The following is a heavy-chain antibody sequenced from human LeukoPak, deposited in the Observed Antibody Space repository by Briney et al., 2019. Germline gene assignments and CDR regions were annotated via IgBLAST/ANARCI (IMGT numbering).Heavy chain of an antibody. D-gene: IGHD1-26*01. J-gene: IGHJ4*02. CDR2: IYHSGST. V-gene: IGHV4-38-2*01. CDR1: GYSISSGYY. CDR3: ARSVGAGCDY. Sequence: SETLSLTCAVSGYSISSGYYWGWIRQPPGKGLEWIGSIYHSGSTYYNPSLKSRVTISVDTSKNQFSLKLSSVTAADTAVYYCARSVGAGCDYWGQGTLVTVSS.